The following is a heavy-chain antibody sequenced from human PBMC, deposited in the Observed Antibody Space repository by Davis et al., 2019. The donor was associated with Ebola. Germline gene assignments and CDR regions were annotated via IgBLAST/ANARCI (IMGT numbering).Heavy chain of an antibody. CDR3: ASLRRTITGMDDGFDI. V-gene: IGHV5-51*01. Sequence: GESLKISCKGSDNTFTNYWIGWVRQMPGKGLEWMGIIYTGDSDTRYSPSFRGQVTISADKSMKTAFLQWSSLKAPDSGMYYCASLRRTITGMDDGFDIWGQGTMVTVSS. CDR1: DNTFTNYW. D-gene: IGHD2-8*02. J-gene: IGHJ3*02. CDR2: IYTGDSDT.